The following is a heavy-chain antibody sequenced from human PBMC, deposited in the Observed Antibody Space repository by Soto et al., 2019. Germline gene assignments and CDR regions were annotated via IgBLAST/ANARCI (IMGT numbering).Heavy chain of an antibody. CDR3: AAVARLSATAIDGAYFDY. CDR2: IVVGSGNT. CDR1: GFTFTSSA. V-gene: IGHV1-58*01. J-gene: IGHJ4*02. D-gene: IGHD2-2*02. Sequence: GASVKVSCKASGFTFTSSAVQWVRQARGQRLEWIGWIVVGSGNTNYAQKFQERVTITRDMSTSTAYMELSSLRSEDTAVYYCAAVARLSATAIDGAYFDYWGQGTLVTVSS.